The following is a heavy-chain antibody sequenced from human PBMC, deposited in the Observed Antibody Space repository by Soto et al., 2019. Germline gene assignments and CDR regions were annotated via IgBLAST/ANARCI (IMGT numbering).Heavy chain of an antibody. CDR3: GRDRYGYIFGYCYCCCIVV. Sequence: QTLSVTCAISGDSVSSNSAAWNWIRQSPSRGLEWLGRTYYRSKWYNDYAVSVKSRITINPDTSKNQFSLQLNSVTPEDTDVYYCGRDRYGYIFGYCYCCCIVVWGQASTVTGSS. CDR2: TYYRSKWYN. D-gene: IGHD5-12*01. CDR1: GDSVSSNSAA. V-gene: IGHV6-1*01. J-gene: IGHJ6*02.